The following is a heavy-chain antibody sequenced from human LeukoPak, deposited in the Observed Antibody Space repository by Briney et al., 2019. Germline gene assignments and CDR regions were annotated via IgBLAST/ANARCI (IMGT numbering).Heavy chain of an antibody. CDR3: ARMGTRYCSSTSCYSVDY. D-gene: IGHD2-2*01. Sequence: SETLSLTCTVSGGSISSSSYYWGWIRQPPGKGLEWIGSIYYSGSTYYNPSLKSRVTISVDTSKNQFSLKLSSVTAADTAVYYCARMGTRYCSSTSCYSVDYWGQGTRVTVSS. J-gene: IGHJ4*02. CDR2: IYYSGST. CDR1: GGSISSSSYY. V-gene: IGHV4-39*01.